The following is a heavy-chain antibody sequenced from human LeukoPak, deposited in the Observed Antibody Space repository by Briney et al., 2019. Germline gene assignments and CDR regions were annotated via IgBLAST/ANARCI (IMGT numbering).Heavy chain of an antibody. CDR3: VRDLGYCTNGVCHTRFDY. V-gene: IGHV3-74*01. CDR1: GFTFSTYC. D-gene: IGHD2-8*01. Sequence: GGSLRLSCAASGFTFSTYCMHWVRQAPGKGPMWVSRICPDGTVTNYADSVKARFIISRDNARNTVYLQMNSLRVEDTAVYYCVRDLGYCTNGVCHTRFDYWGQGTLVTVSS. CDR2: ICPDGTVT. J-gene: IGHJ4*02.